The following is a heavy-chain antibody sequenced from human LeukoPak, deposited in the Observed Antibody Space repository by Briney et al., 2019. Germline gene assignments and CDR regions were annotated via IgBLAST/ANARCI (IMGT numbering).Heavy chain of an antibody. CDR3: ASALRGCSGGSCYSTALYYFDY. D-gene: IGHD2-15*01. J-gene: IGHJ4*02. Sequence: ASLKVSCKASGYTFTSYDINWVRQATGQGLEWMGWMNPNSGSTGYAQKFQGRVTMTRNTSISTAYMELSSLRSEDTAVYYCASALRGCSGGSCYSTALYYFDYWGQGTLVTVSS. CDR1: GYTFTSYD. V-gene: IGHV1-8*01. CDR2: MNPNSGST.